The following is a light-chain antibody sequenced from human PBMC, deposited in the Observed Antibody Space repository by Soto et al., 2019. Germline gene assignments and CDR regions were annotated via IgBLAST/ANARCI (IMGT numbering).Light chain of an antibody. CDR2: HAS. CDR3: QQYNSYS. CDR1: QSLSTW. Sequence: DVQMTQSPTTLSASVGDRVTITCRASQSLSTWLAWYQQKPGTAPKVLIYHASNLQSGVPTRFSGSGSGTEFTLTISSLQPDDFATYYCQQYNSYSFGQGTKVDI. V-gene: IGKV1-5*01. J-gene: IGKJ1*01.